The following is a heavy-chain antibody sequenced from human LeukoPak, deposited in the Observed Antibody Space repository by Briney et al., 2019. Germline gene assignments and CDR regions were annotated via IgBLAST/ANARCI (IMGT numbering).Heavy chain of an antibody. CDR3: ARDDVAARAGGGFDY. Sequence: GASVKVSCKASGYTFTSYGIIWVRQAPGQGLEWMGWISAYNGNTNYAQKLQGRVTMTTDTSTSTAYMELRSLRSDDTAVYYCARDDVAARAGGGFDYWGQGTLVTVSS. V-gene: IGHV1-18*01. D-gene: IGHD6-13*01. J-gene: IGHJ4*02. CDR2: ISAYNGNT. CDR1: GYTFTSYG.